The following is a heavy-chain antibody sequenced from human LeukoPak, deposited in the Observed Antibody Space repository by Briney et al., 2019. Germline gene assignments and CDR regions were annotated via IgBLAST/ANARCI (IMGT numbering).Heavy chain of an antibody. J-gene: IGHJ4*02. CDR3: VRPSTVTIY. CDR1: GFTFSSYW. CDR2: INEDESQK. V-gene: IGHV3-7*01. Sequence: GGSLRLSCEASGFTFSSYWMTWVRQAPGKGLECVANINEDESQKYYVDSVKGRFTISRDNAKNSLFLEMNSLTADDTAVYYCVRPSTVTIYRGQGTPVTVSS. D-gene: IGHD4-17*01.